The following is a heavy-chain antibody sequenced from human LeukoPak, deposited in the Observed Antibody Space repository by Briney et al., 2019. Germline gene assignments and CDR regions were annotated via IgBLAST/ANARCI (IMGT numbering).Heavy chain of an antibody. J-gene: IGHJ3*02. CDR3: ARDNYDWYVILTPLDI. Sequence: PGGSLRLSCAASGFTLSSNYMSWVRQAPGKGLEWVSVIYSGGSTYYADSVKGRFTISRDNSKNTLYLQMNSLRAEDTAVYYCARDNYDWYVILTPLDIWGQGTMVTVSS. V-gene: IGHV3-66*01. CDR2: IYSGGST. D-gene: IGHD1-1*01. CDR1: GFTLSSNY.